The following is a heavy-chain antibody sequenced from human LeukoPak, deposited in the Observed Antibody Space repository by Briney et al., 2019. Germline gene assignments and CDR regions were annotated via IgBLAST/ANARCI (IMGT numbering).Heavy chain of an antibody. CDR2: ISSSSSYI. D-gene: IGHD6-6*01. V-gene: IGHV3-21*01. CDR3: ASQTYSSSSSDY. Sequence: GSLRLSCAASGFTFSSYSMNWVRQAPGKGLEWVSSISSSSSYIYYADSVKGRFTISRDNAKNSLYLQMNSLRAEDTAVYYCASQTYSSSSSDYWGQGTLVTVSS. J-gene: IGHJ4*02. CDR1: GFTFSSYS.